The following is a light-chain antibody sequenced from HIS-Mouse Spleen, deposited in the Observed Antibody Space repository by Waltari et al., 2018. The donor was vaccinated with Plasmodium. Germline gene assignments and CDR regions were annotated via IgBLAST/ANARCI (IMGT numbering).Light chain of an antibody. CDR3: CSYAGSSGWV. CDR2: EGS. V-gene: IGLV2-23*01. J-gene: IGLJ3*02. CDR1: SSNDGSNNL. Sequence: HSALLTPASASASPGQSMTITSHAPSSNDGSNNLLPWYQQHPGKAPKLMIYEGSKRPSGVSNRFAGSKSGNTASLTIAGLQAEDEADYCGCSYAGSSGWVFGGGTKLTVL.